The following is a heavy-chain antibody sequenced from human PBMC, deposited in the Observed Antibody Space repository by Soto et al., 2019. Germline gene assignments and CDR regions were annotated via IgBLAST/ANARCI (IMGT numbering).Heavy chain of an antibody. Sequence: QVQLVESGGGVVQPGRSLRLSCAASGFTFSSYGMHWVRQAPGKGLEWVAVISYDGSNKYYADSVKGRFTISRDNSKNTLYLQMNSLRAEDTAVYYCAKEVAGSWYYYGMDVWGQGTTVTVSS. CDR3: AKEVAGSWYYYGMDV. CDR1: GFTFSSYG. V-gene: IGHV3-30*18. CDR2: ISYDGSNK. D-gene: IGHD6-13*01. J-gene: IGHJ6*02.